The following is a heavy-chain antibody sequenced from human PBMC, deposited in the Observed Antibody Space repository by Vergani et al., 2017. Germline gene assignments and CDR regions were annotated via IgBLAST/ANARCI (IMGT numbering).Heavy chain of an antibody. V-gene: IGHV3-33*01. J-gene: IGHJ5*02. D-gene: IGHD6-13*01. CDR1: GFTFSSYG. CDR3: ARSTAADNNWFDA. CDR2: IWYDGSNK. Sequence: QVQLVESGGGVVQPGRSLRLSCAASGFTFSSYGMHWVRQAPGKGLEWVAVIWYDGSNKYYADSVKGRFNISRDNSKNTLYLQMNSLRAEDGAVYYCARSTAADNNWFDAWGQGTLVTVSS.